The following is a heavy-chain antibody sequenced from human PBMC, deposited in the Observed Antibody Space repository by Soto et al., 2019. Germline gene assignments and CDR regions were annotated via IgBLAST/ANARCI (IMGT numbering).Heavy chain of an antibody. Sequence: SETLSLTCAVYGGSFSGYYWSWIRQPPGKGLEWIGEINHSGSTNYNPSLKSRVTISVDTSKNQFSLKLSSVTAADTAVYYCARAVPAAGTATGRTPLSGMDVWGQGTTVTVSS. J-gene: IGHJ6*02. D-gene: IGHD2-2*01. CDR2: INHSGST. CDR1: GGSFSGYY. CDR3: ARAVPAAGTATGRTPLSGMDV. V-gene: IGHV4-34*01.